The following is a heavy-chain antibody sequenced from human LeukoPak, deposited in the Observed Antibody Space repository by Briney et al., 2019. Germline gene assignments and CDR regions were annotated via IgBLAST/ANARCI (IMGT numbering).Heavy chain of an antibody. J-gene: IGHJ4*02. D-gene: IGHD3-9*01. V-gene: IGHV3-15*01. CDR1: GFTFSNAW. CDR3: TTDSRRYFDWLLIDY. CDR2: IKSKTDGGTT. Sequence: GGSLRLSCAASGFTFSNAWMSWVRQAPGKGLEWVGRIKSKTDGGTTDYAAPVKGRFTISRDDSKNTLYLQMNSLKTEDTAVYYCTTDSRRYFDWLLIDYWGQGTLVTVSS.